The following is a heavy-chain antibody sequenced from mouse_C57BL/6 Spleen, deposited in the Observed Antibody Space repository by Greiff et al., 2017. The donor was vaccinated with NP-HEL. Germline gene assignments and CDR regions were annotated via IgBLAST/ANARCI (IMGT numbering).Heavy chain of an antibody. D-gene: IGHD2-4*01. CDR3: GRPYYDYDEVWFAY. CDR2: IRSKSNNYAT. V-gene: IGHV10-1*01. CDR1: GFSFNTYA. J-gene: IGHJ3*01. Sequence: EVQLVESGGGLVQPKGSLKLSCAASGFSFNTYAMNWVRQAPGKGLEWVARIRSKSNNYATYYADSVKDRFTISRDDSESMLYLQMNNLKTEDTAMYYCGRPYYDYDEVWFAYWGQGTLVTVSA.